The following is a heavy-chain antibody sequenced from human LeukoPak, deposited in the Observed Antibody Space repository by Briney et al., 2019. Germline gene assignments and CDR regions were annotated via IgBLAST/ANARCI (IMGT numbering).Heavy chain of an antibody. D-gene: IGHD3-10*01. CDR1: GFTFSNAW. Sequence: GGSLRLSCAASGFTFSNAWLSWVRQAPGKGLEWVGRIKSGTTDYAAPVKGRFTISRDDSKNTLYLQMNSLKTEDTALYYCTTDHHYDSGTYKGYWGQVTLVTVSS. CDR3: TTDHHYDSGTYKGY. CDR2: IKSGTT. J-gene: IGHJ4*02. V-gene: IGHV3-15*01.